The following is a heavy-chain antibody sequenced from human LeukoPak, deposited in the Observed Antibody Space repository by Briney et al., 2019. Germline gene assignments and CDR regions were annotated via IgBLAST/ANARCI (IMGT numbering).Heavy chain of an antibody. J-gene: IGHJ4*02. D-gene: IGHD2-8*02. CDR1: GFTFSSYA. CDR2: ISGSGGST. Sequence: PGGSLRLSCAASGFTFSSYAMSWVRQAPVKGLEWVSAISGSGGSTYYADSVKGRFTISRDNSKNTLYLQMNSLRAEDTAVYYCAKDVTGGGNYFDYWGQGTLVTVSP. CDR3: AKDVTGGGNYFDY. V-gene: IGHV3-23*01.